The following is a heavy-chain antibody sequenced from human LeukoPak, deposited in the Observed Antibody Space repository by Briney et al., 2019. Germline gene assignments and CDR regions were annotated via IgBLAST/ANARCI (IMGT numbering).Heavy chain of an antibody. CDR1: GGTFSSYA. J-gene: IGHJ6*03. V-gene: IGHV1-69*05. CDR3: ARVVRSSSWYGSYYYYMDV. CDR2: IIPIFGTA. Sequence: SVKVSCKASGGTFSSYAISWVRQAPGQGLEWMGGIIPIFGTANYAQKFQGRVTITTDESTSTAYMELSSLRSEDTAVYYCARVVRSSSWYGSYYYYMDVWGKGTTVTVSS. D-gene: IGHD6-13*01.